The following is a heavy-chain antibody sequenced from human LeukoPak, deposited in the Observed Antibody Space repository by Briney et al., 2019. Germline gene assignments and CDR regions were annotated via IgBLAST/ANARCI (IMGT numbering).Heavy chain of an antibody. CDR1: GYTFTSYY. CDR2: INPSGGST. Sequence: ASVKVSCKASGYTFTSYYMHWVRQAPGQGLEWMGVINPSGGSTTYTQKFQGRVTVTRDTSTRTVYMDLSSLRSEDTAVYYCARGTYYVFWSGYWGSSTIDYWGQGTLVTVSS. CDR3: ARGTYYVFWSGYWGSSTIDY. J-gene: IGHJ4*02. V-gene: IGHV1-46*03. D-gene: IGHD3-3*01.